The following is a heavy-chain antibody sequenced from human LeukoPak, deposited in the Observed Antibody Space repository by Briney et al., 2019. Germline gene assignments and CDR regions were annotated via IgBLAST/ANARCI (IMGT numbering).Heavy chain of an antibody. CDR3: ARGGSGWYGNNWFDP. V-gene: IGHV1-8*01. D-gene: IGHD6-19*01. CDR1: GYTFTSYD. J-gene: IGHJ5*02. Sequence: WASVKVSCKASGYTFTSYDTNWVRQATGQGLEWMGWMNPNSGNTGYAQKFQGRVTMTRNTSISTAYMELSSLRSEDTAVYYCARGGSGWYGNNWFDPWGQGTLVTVSS. CDR2: MNPNSGNT.